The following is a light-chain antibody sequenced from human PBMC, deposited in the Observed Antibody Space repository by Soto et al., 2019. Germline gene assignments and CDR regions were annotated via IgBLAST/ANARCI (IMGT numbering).Light chain of an antibody. CDR1: SSNVGGYNF. J-gene: IGLJ1*01. V-gene: IGLV2-11*01. Sequence: QSVLTXPRSVSGSPGQSVTISCTGTSSNVGGYNFVSWYQQHPGKAPKLMMYDVSQRPSGVPDRFSASKSGNTASLTISGLQADDEADYYCSSFAGTNTFALYVFGTGTKVTVL. CDR2: DVS. CDR3: SSFAGTNTFALYV.